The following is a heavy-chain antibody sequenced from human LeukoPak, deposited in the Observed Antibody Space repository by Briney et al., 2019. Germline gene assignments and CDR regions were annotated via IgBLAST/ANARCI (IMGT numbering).Heavy chain of an antibody. D-gene: IGHD3-10*01. J-gene: IGHJ4*02. CDR2: ISSSSSTI. Sequence: HPGMSLRLSCAASGFTFSSYSMNWVRQAPGKGLEWVSYISSSSSTIYYADSVKGRFTISRDNAKNSLYLQMNSLRAEDTAVYYCARSPTYYYGSGSYYFDYWGQGTLVTVSS. CDR3: ARSPTYYYGSGSYYFDY. V-gene: IGHV3-48*01. CDR1: GFTFSSYS.